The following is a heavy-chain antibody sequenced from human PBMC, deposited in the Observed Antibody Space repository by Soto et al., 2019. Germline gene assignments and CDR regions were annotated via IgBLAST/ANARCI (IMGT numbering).Heavy chain of an antibody. Sequence: EVQLVESGGGLVQPGGSLRLSCAASGFFFSTYAMNWVRQAPGKGLEWVSAISNNGYDTYYAESVRGRFTISRDNSINTLYLQMSRLRTEDTAVYYCAHPRGYGVFDAVDIWGQGTMVTVSS. CDR3: AHPRGYGVFDAVDI. D-gene: IGHD4-17*01. CDR2: ISNNGYDT. J-gene: IGHJ3*02. CDR1: GFFFSTYA. V-gene: IGHV3-23*04.